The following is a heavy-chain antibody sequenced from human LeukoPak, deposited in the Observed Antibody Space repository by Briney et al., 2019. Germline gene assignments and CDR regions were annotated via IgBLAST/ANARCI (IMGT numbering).Heavy chain of an antibody. V-gene: IGHV3-23*01. CDR3: AKDLYDTLTGPHLGEADY. Sequence: GGALRLSCAASGVTLSSYAMCCGRPAPGTGVGWVSAISGRGGSTYYADTVKGRSTISRDNSKSTLYLQMNSLRAEDTAVYYCAKDLYDTLTGPHLGEADYWGQGTLVTVSS. D-gene: IGHD3-9*01. CDR1: GVTLSSYA. CDR2: ISGRGGST. J-gene: IGHJ4*02.